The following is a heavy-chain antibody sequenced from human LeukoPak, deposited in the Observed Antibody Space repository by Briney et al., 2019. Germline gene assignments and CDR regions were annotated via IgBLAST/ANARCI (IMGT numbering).Heavy chain of an antibody. CDR1: GFTFSSDW. Sequence: GGSLRLSCAASGFTFSSDWMGWGRQAPGKGLEWVANIKQDGSEKYYVDSVKGRFTISRDNAKNSLYLQMNSLRAEDTAVYYCARDVYSSSWYDWFDPWGQGTLVTVSS. D-gene: IGHD6-13*01. CDR3: ARDVYSSSWYDWFDP. CDR2: IKQDGSEK. J-gene: IGHJ5*02. V-gene: IGHV3-7*01.